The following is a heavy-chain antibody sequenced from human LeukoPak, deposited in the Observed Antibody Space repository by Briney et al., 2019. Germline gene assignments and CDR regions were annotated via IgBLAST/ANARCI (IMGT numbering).Heavy chain of an antibody. CDR3: ARGRGSGWHYVDC. CDR2: INTNTGTP. D-gene: IGHD6-19*01. Sequence: GASVKVSCKASGYSFTTYAINWVRQAPGQGLEWMGWINTNTGTPTYAQGFTGRIVFSLDTSVSTAYLQISSLKAEDTAVYYCARGRGSGWHYVDCWGQGTLVTVSS. J-gene: IGHJ4*02. CDR1: GYSFTTYA. V-gene: IGHV7-4-1*01.